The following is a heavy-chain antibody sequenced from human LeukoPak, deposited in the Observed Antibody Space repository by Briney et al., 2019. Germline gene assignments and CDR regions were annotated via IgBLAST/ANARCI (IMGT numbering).Heavy chain of an antibody. CDR2: ISSSGSTI. J-gene: IGHJ5*02. CDR3: ARVLREWLLFGWFDP. Sequence: GGSLRLSCAASGFTFSSSAMSWIRQAPGKGLEWISYISSSGSTIYYADSVKGRFTISRDNAKNSLYLQMNSLRAEDTAVYYCARVLREWLLFGWFDPWGQGTLVTVSS. D-gene: IGHD3-3*01. V-gene: IGHV3-11*01. CDR1: GFTFSSSA.